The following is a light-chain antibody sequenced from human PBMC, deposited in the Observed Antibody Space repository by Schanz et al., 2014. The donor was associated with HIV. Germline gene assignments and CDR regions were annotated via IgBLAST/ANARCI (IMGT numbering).Light chain of an antibody. Sequence: EIVLTQSPGTLSLSPGEVGTLSCRASQSISTHLAWYQQKPGQAPTLLIYGASKRATGIPDRFIGSGSGTDFTLTISRLESEDVAVYYCQQYGRSPKTFGQGTKLEIK. CDR1: QSISTH. J-gene: IGKJ2*01. CDR2: GAS. CDR3: QQYGRSPKT. V-gene: IGKV3-20*01.